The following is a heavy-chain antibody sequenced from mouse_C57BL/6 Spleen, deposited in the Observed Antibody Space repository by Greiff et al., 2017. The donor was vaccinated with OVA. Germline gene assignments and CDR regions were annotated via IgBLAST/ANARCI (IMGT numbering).Heavy chain of an antibody. CDR1: GYTFTDYE. V-gene: IGHV1-15*01. CDR3: TRAGPVFDY. Sequence: VQLQQSGAELVRPGASVTLSCKASGYTFTDYEMHWVKQTPVHGLEWIGAIDPETGGTAYNQKFKGKAILTADKSSSTAYMELRSLTSEDSAVYYCTRAGPVFDYWGQGTTLTVSS. D-gene: IGHD3-1*01. J-gene: IGHJ2*01. CDR2: IDPETGGT.